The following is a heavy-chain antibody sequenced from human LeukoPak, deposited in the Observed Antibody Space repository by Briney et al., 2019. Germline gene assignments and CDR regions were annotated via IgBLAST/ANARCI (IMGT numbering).Heavy chain of an antibody. CDR3: ARDLGDIVLVPPSIYFDL. Sequence: GGSLRLSCVASGFSFSSYSMNRVRHTPGKGLEWVSSISSRGSYIYYADSVRGRFTVSRDNSKNSLYLHMDRLRAEDTAVYYCARDLGDIVLVPPSIYFDLWGRGTLVTVAS. D-gene: IGHD2-2*02. J-gene: IGHJ2*01. CDR2: ISSRGSYI. V-gene: IGHV3-21*01. CDR1: GFSFSSYS.